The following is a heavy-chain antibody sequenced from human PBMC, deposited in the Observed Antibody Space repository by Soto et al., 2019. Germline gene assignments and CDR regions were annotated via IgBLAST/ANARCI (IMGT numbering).Heavy chain of an antibody. D-gene: IGHD6-19*01. J-gene: IGHJ6*02. V-gene: IGHV1-69*13. CDR1: GGTFSSYA. CDR3: ARSKFHPLWIEVAGSLATYHYYGMDV. CDR2: IIPIFGTA. Sequence: GPSVKGSCKASGGTFSSYAISWVRQAPGQGLEWMGGIIPIFGTANYAQKFQGRVTITADESTSTANMELTSLRSEDTAVYYCARSKFHPLWIEVAGSLATYHYYGMDVWGQGSTV.